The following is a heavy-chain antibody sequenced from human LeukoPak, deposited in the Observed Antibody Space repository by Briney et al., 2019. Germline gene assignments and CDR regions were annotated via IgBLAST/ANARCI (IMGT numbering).Heavy chain of an antibody. CDR1: GGSISSSSYY. V-gene: IGHV4-39*01. D-gene: IGHD2-21*02. CDR2: IYYSGST. CDR3: ARHAPAYCGGDCYSFDY. J-gene: IGHJ4*02. Sequence: SETLSLTCTVSGGSISSSSYYWGWIRQPPGKGLEWIGGIYYSGSTYYNPSLKSRVTISVDTSKNQFSLKLSSVTAADTAVYYCARHAPAYCGGDCYSFDYWGQGTLVTVSS.